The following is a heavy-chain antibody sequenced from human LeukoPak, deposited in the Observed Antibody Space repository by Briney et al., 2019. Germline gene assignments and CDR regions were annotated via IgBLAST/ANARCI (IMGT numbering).Heavy chain of an antibody. CDR1: GFTFSNSA. V-gene: IGHV3-64*02. D-gene: IGHD6-19*01. J-gene: IGHJ4*02. CDR2: ISTDGSRV. CDR3: TRGLAISTSGWYDTFDY. Sequence: PGGSLRLSCAASGFTFSNSAMYWVRQAPGKGLEYVSVISTDGSRVYYADSVKGRFTISRDNSKNTLYLQMGSLRAEDMAVYYCTRGLAISTSGWYDTFDYWAREPWSPSPQ.